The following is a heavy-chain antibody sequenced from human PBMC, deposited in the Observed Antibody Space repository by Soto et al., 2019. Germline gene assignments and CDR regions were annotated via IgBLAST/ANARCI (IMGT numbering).Heavy chain of an antibody. Sequence: GGSLRLSCAASGFTFSSYVMSWVRQAPGKGLERVSAISGSGGSTYYADSVKGRFTISRENSKRTLYLQKNSPRAKDTAAYYWAKANVLRFLGWSNYFFGMDVWGQGPRVPV. V-gene: IGHV3-23*01. J-gene: IGHJ6*02. D-gene: IGHD3-3*01. CDR2: ISGSGGST. CDR1: GFTFSSYV. CDR3: AKANVLRFLGWSNYFFGMDV.